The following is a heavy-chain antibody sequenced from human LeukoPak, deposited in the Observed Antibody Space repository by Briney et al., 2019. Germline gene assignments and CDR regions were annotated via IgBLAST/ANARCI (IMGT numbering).Heavy chain of an antibody. CDR1: GFTFSDYY. J-gene: IGHJ5*02. V-gene: IGHV3-11*04. Sequence: GGSLRLSCAASGFTFSDYYMSWIRQAPGKGLEWVSYISSSGSTIYYADSVKGRFTISRDNAKNSMYLQMNSLRADDTAMYYCVRDNPRCCGVVSANIDDLWGQGTLVTVSS. CDR2: ISSSGSTI. D-gene: IGHD2-21*02. CDR3: VRDNPRCCGVVSANIDDL.